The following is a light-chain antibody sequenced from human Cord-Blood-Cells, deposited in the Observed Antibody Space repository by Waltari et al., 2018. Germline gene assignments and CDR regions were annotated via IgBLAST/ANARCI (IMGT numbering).Light chain of an antibody. CDR2: KDS. CDR1: ALPNQY. J-gene: IGLJ2*01. V-gene: IGLV3-25*03. CDR3: QSADSSGTYVV. Sequence: SYELTQPPSVSVSPAQTARTTCSADALPNQYAYWYQQKPDQAPVLVIYKDSERPSGIPGRFSGSSSGTTVTLTISGVQAEDEADYYCQSADSSGTYVVFGGGTKLTVL.